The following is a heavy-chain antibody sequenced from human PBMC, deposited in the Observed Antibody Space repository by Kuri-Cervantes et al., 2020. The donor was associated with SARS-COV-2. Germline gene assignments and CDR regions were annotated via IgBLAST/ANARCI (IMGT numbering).Heavy chain of an antibody. CDR2: FDPEDGET. CDR1: GYTLTELS. J-gene: IGHJ6*02. Sequence: ASVKVSCKVSGYTLTELSIHWVRQAPGKGLEWMGGFDPEDGETIYAQKFQGRVTMTEDTSTDTAYMELSSLRSEDTAVYYCARVRDYSKYYYYGMDVWGQGTTVTVSS. V-gene: IGHV1-24*01. D-gene: IGHD4-11*01. CDR3: ARVRDYSKYYYYGMDV.